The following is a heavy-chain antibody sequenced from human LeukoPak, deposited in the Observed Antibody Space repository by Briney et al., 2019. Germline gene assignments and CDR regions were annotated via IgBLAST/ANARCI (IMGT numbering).Heavy chain of an antibody. CDR1: GGTFSSYA. Sequence: ASVKVSCKASGGTFSSYAISWVRQAPGQGLEWMGGIIPIFGTANYAQKFQGRVTITADKSTSTAYMELSSLRSEDTAVYYCARAPYNWELYYYYMDVWGKGTTVTVSS. V-gene: IGHV1-69*06. CDR2: IIPIFGTA. CDR3: ARAPYNWELYYYYMDV. J-gene: IGHJ6*03. D-gene: IGHD1-20*01.